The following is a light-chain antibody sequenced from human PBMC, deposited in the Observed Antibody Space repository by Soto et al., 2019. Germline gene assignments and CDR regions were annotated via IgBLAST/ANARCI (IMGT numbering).Light chain of an antibody. J-gene: IGKJ1*01. V-gene: IGKV1-39*01. CDR3: QQSYSTPLT. Sequence: DIQMTQSPSSLSASVGDRVTMTCRASQSISSYLNWYKQKPGKAPELLIYAASSLQSGVPARFSGSGSGTDFTLTISSLQPEDSATDYCQQSYSTPLTVGQVTKVEIK. CDR2: AAS. CDR1: QSISSY.